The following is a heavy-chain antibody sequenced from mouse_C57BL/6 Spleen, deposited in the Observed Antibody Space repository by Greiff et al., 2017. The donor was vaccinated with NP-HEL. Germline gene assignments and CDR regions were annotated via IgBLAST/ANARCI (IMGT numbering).Heavy chain of an antibody. CDR2: IRSKSNNYAT. J-gene: IGHJ4*01. CDR1: GFSFNTYA. V-gene: IGHV10-1*01. D-gene: IGHD2-3*01. Sequence: EVHLVESGGGLVQPKGSLKLSCAASGFSFNTYAMNWVRQAPGKGLEWVARIRSKSNNYATYYADSVKDRFTISRDDSESMLYLQMNNLKTEDTAMYYCVRFPDGYPYYYAMDYWGQGTSVTVSS. CDR3: VRFPDGYPYYYAMDY.